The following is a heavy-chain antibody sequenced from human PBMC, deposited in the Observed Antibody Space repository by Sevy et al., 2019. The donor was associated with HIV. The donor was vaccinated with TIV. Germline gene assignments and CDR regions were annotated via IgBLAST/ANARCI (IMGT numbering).Heavy chain of an antibody. V-gene: IGHV3-21*04. J-gene: IGHJ6*02. CDR3: AGDHVKDDDLGDYYYHAMDV. CDR1: GFTFNTYT. CDR2: ITFLSNYI. Sequence: GGSLRLSCAASGFTFNTYTMNWVRQAPGKGLEWVSSITFLSNYIYYADSVKGRFIISRDNAKNSLYLQMNSLRAEDTAVYYCAGDHVKDDDLGDYYYHAMDVWGQGTTVTVSS. D-gene: IGHD3-16*01.